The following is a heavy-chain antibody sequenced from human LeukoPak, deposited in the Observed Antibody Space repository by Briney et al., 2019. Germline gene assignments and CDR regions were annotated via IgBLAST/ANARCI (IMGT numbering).Heavy chain of an antibody. J-gene: IGHJ3*02. CDR1: GFTLSNYG. Sequence: GGSLRLSCVASGFTLSNYGMNWVRQAPGKELEWVSSSAGSGGGGGTYYADSVKGRFTISRDNSKNTLFLHMNSLRVDGTAVYYCAKGTTGHCSGATCYPFDMWGQGTVVTVSS. CDR2: SAGSGGGGGT. V-gene: IGHV3-23*01. CDR3: AKGTTGHCSGATCYPFDM. D-gene: IGHD2-15*01.